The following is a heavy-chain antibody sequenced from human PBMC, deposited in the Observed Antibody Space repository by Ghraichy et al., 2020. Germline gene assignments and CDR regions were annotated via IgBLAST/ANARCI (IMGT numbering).Heavy chain of an antibody. Sequence: ASVKVSCKASGYTFTGYYMHWVRQAPGQGLEWMGWINPNSGGTNYAQKVQGRVTMTRDTSISTAYMELSRLRSDDTAVYYCARDQEWLAHYYYYGMYVWGQGTTVTVSS. D-gene: IGHD6-19*01. CDR2: INPNSGGT. CDR1: GYTFTGYY. V-gene: IGHV1-2*02. J-gene: IGHJ6*02. CDR3: ARDQEWLAHYYYYGMYV.